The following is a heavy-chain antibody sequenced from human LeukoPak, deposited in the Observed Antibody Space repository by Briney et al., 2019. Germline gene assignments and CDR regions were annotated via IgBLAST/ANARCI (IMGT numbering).Heavy chain of an antibody. CDR1: GGTFSSYA. D-gene: IGHD3-22*01. CDR2: IIPIFGTA. V-gene: IGHV1-69*05. J-gene: IGHJ3*02. Sequence: SVKVSCKASGGTFSSYAISWVRQAPGQGLEWMGRIIPIFGTANYAQKFQGRVTITTDESTSTAYMELSSLRSEDTAVYYYARASYDSSGRSDGAFDIWGQGTMVTVSS. CDR3: ARASYDSSGRSDGAFDI.